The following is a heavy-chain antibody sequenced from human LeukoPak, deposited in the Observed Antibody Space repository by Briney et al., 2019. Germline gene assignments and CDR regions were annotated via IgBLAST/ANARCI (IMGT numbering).Heavy chain of an antibody. CDR1: GFTFRSLA. Sequence: GGSLRLSCVGSGFTFRSLAMSWVRQAPEKGLEFVSGIYENGGTTYYADSVKGRFSISRDNSKNTLYLQMDSLRGEDTAVYYCAKDFRIGYSAHFDYWGQGALVTVSS. V-gene: IGHV3-23*01. D-gene: IGHD2-21*01. CDR3: AKDFRIGYSAHFDY. J-gene: IGHJ4*02. CDR2: IYENGGTT.